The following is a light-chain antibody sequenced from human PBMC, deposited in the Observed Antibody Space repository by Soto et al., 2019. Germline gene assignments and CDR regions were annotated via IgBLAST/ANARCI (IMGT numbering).Light chain of an antibody. CDR1: SSNIGAGYD. CDR2: GNS. Sequence: QSVLTQPPSVSGAPGQRVTLSCTVNSSNIGAGYDVHWYQQLPGTAPKLLIYGNSNRPSGVPDRFSGSKSGTSASLAITGLQAEDEADYYCQSYDSSLSVVVFGGGTKLTVL. V-gene: IGLV1-40*01. CDR3: QSYDSSLSVVV. J-gene: IGLJ2*01.